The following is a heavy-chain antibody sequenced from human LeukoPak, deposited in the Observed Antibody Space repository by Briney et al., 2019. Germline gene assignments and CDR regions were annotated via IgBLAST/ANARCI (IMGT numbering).Heavy chain of an antibody. CDR3: ARSRGYYYDSSGYYYDY. Sequence: SETLSLTCAVYGGSFSGYYWTWIRQHPGKGLEWIGYIYYSGSTYYNPSLKSRVTISVDTSKNQFSLKLSSVTAADTAVYYCARSRGYYYDSSGYYYDYWGQGTLVTVSS. V-gene: IGHV4-31*11. CDR1: GGSFSGYY. CDR2: IYYSGST. J-gene: IGHJ4*02. D-gene: IGHD3-22*01.